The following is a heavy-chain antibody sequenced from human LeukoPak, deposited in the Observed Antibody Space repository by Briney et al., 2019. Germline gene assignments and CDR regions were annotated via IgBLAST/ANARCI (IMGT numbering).Heavy chain of an antibody. CDR3: AKSTSPLYYYYGMDV. CDR2: ISGSGGST. Sequence: GGSLRLSCAASGFTFSNYAMSWVRQATGKGLEWVSTISGSGGSTYYADSVKGRFTISRDNSKNTLYLQLNSLRAEDTAVYYCAKSTSPLYYYYGMDVWGQGTTVTASS. V-gene: IGHV3-23*01. D-gene: IGHD2-2*01. CDR1: GFTFSNYA. J-gene: IGHJ6*02.